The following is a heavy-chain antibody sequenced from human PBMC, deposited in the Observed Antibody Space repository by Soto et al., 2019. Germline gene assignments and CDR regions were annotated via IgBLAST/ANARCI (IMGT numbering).Heavy chain of an antibody. CDR1: ILTCTDYD. D-gene: IGHD1-1*01. CDR3: ARAFSKLSIFDY. Sequence: GVSPKLSVAASILTCTDYDVACIRRAPGKGLEWVSYISSSSSYTTYADSVKGRFTISRDNAKNSLYLQMNSLRAEDTAVYYCARAFSKLSIFDYWGQGTLVTVS. V-gene: IGHV3-11*06. CDR2: ISSSSSYT. J-gene: IGHJ4*02.